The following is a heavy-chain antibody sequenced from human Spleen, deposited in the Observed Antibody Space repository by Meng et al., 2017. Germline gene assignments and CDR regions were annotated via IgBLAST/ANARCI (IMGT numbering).Heavy chain of an antibody. J-gene: IGHJ4*02. CDR1: GGTISTYY. D-gene: IGHD6-13*01. Sequence: SETLSLTCTVSGGTISTYYWSWIRQPPGRGLEWIGYIYYTGSTNYNPSLKSRVAISVDTSKNQFSLNLNSATAADTAVYYCARVRSSSWSILYYFDYWGQGTLVTVSS. CDR2: IYYTGST. CDR3: ARVRSSSWSILYYFDY. V-gene: IGHV4-59*01.